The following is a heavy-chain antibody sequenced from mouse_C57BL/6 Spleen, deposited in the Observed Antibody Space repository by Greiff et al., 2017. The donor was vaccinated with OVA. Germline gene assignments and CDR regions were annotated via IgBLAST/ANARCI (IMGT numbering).Heavy chain of an antibody. CDR3: ARFNYYGSSRYCDV. J-gene: IGHJ1*03. D-gene: IGHD1-1*01. Sequence: QVQLQQPGAELVMPGASVKLSCKASGYTFTSYWMHWVKQRPGQGLEWIGEIDPSDSYTNYNQKFKGKSTLTVDKSSSTAYMQLSSLTSEDSAVYYCARFNYYGSSRYCDVWGTGTTVTVSS. V-gene: IGHV1-69*01. CDR2: IDPSDSYT. CDR1: GYTFTSYW.